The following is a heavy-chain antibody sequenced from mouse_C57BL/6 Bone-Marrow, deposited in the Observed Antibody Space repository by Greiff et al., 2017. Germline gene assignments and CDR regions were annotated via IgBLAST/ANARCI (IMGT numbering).Heavy chain of an antibody. Sequence: VQLQQSGPELVKPGASVKIPCKASGYTFTDYNMDWVKQSHGKSLEWIGDINPNNGGTIYNQKFKGKATLTVDKSSSTAYMALRSLTSEDTAVYYCARGSTTVVGNYWYFDVWGTGTTVTVSS. CDR2: INPNNGGT. CDR3: ARGSTTVVGNYWYFDV. CDR1: GYTFTDYN. J-gene: IGHJ1*03. D-gene: IGHD1-1*01. V-gene: IGHV1-18*01.